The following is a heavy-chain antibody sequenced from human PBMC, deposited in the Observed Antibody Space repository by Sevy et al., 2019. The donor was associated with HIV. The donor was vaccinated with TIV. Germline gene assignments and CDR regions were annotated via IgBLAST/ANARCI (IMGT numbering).Heavy chain of an antibody. CDR1: GFTVNSNY. J-gene: IGHJ3*02. D-gene: IGHD3-22*01. V-gene: IGHV3-53*01. Sequence: GGSLRLSCAATGFTVNSNYMSWVRQAPGKGLEWVSIIYTGDNTYYTDSVKGRFTISRDNSKNTLYLQMNSLRAEDTAVYYGARLGVYYYDSDGYYTTGNAFDIWGQGTMVTVSS. CDR2: IYTGDNT. CDR3: ARLGVYYYDSDGYYTTGNAFDI.